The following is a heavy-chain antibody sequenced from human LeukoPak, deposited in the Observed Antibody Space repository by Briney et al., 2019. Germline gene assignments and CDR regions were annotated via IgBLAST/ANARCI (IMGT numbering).Heavy chain of an antibody. CDR2: IIPIFGIA. D-gene: IGHD5-24*01. Sequence: GSSVKVPCKASGGTFSSYAISWVRQAPGQGLEWMGRIIPIFGIANYAQKFQGRVTITADKSTSTAYMELSSLRSEDTAVYYCAGVRDGNWFDPWGQGTLVTVSS. CDR1: GGTFSSYA. V-gene: IGHV1-69*04. CDR3: AGVRDGNWFDP. J-gene: IGHJ5*02.